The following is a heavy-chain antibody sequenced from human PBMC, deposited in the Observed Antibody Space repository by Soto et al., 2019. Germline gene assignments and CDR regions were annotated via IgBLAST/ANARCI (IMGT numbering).Heavy chain of an antibody. CDR2: ISYDGSNK. J-gene: IGHJ2*01. D-gene: IGHD2-15*01. Sequence: PGKGLEWLAVISYDGSNKYYADSVTGRFTISRDNSKNTLYLQMNSLRAEDTAVYFFFQAEDGIRDTVPVSAFLLNRSSDL. V-gene: IGHV3-30*03. CDR3: FQAEDGIRDTVPVSAFLLNRSSDL.